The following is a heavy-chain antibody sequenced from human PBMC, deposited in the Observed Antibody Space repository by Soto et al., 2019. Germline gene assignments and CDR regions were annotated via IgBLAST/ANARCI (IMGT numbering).Heavy chain of an antibody. CDR3: ARFSPPRKSYDSNPGWFDP. CDR1: GCSISSGGYS. CDR2: VSSTGST. Sequence: SETLSLTCAVSGCSISSGGYSWSWIRQPPGKGLEWIGYVSSTGSTNYNPSLKSRLTMSLDTSTNEVSLSLTSVTAADAAVYFCARFSPPRKSYDSNPGWFDPWGQGIMVTVSS. D-gene: IGHD3-22*01. V-gene: IGHV4-61*08. J-gene: IGHJ5*02.